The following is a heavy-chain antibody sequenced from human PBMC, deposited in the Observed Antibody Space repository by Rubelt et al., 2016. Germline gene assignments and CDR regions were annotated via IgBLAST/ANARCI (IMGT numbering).Heavy chain of an antibody. Sequence: QVQLQESGPGLVKPSETLSLTCTVSGGSISSYYWSWIRQPPGKGLEWIGYIYYSGGTNYNPSLKSRVTISPDTSKNQFPRKLNSVTAADTAVYYCARIGGSTIPLSAFDIWGQGTMVTVSS. J-gene: IGHJ3*02. V-gene: IGHV4-59*01. CDR2: IYYSGGT. CDR1: GGSISSYY. D-gene: IGHD3-9*01. CDR3: ARIGGSTIPLSAFDI.